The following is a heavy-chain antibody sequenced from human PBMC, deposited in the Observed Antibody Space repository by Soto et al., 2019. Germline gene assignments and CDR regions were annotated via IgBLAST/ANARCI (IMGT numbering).Heavy chain of an antibody. CDR2: INPLFGTA. J-gene: IGHJ4*02. V-gene: IGHV1-69*06. CDR1: GYAFTAYY. CDR3: ASKAACGGDCYAFDS. D-gene: IGHD2-21*02. Sequence: QEQLVQSGAEVKKPGASVKVSCKASGYAFTAYYIHWVRQAPGQGLEWMGWINPLFGTANYAEKFQGRVTITADKSTNTEYMELTSLRSEDTAVYYCASKAACGGDCYAFDSWGQGTLVTVSS.